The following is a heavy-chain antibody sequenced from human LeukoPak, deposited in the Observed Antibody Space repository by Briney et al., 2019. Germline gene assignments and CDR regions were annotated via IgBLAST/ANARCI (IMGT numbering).Heavy chain of an antibody. J-gene: IGHJ4*02. Sequence: ASVKVSCKASGYTFTSYYMHWVRQAPGQGLEWMGRINPNSGGTNYAQKFQGRVTMTRDTSISTAYMELSRLRSDDTAVYYCARDDSGYDYYFDYWGQGTLVTVSS. D-gene: IGHD5-12*01. CDR3: ARDDSGYDYYFDY. V-gene: IGHV1-2*06. CDR2: INPNSGGT. CDR1: GYTFTSYY.